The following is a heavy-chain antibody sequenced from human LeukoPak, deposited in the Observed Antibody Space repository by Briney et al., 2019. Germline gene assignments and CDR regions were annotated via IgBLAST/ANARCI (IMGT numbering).Heavy chain of an antibody. Sequence: SETLSLTCTVSGGSISSYYWSWIRPPPGKGLEWVGYIYYSGSTNYNPSLKSRVTISVDTSKNQFSLKLSSVTAADTAVYYCARVEDDSSGPYAFDIWGQGTMVTVSS. V-gene: IGHV4-59*12. J-gene: IGHJ3*02. CDR3: ARVEDDSSGPYAFDI. CDR1: GGSISSYY. CDR2: IYYSGST. D-gene: IGHD3-22*01.